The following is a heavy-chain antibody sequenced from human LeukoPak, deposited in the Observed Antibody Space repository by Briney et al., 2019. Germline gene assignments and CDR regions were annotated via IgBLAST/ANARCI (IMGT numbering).Heavy chain of an antibody. CDR2: ISWNSGSI. Sequence: GGSLRLSCAASGFSFDDYAMHWVRQAPGKGLEWVSGISWNSGSIGYADSVKGRFTISRDNAKNTLYLQMNSLRAEDTAVYYCARDYDSSGYYWYYWGQGTLVTVSS. V-gene: IGHV3-9*01. D-gene: IGHD3-22*01. J-gene: IGHJ4*02. CDR1: GFSFDDYA. CDR3: ARDYDSSGYYWYY.